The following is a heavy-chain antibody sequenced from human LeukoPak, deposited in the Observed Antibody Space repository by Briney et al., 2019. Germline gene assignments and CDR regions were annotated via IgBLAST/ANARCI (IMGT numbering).Heavy chain of an antibody. V-gene: IGHV4-61*01. D-gene: IGHD6-13*01. CDR2: IYYSGST. Sequence: PSETLSLTCTVSGGSVSSGSYYWSWIRQPPGKGLEWIGYIYYSGSTNYNPSLKSRVTISVDTSKNQFSLKLSSVTAADTAAYYCAREAGIAAAGTGVGTFDYWGQGTLVTVSS. CDR3: AREAGIAAAGTGVGTFDY. CDR1: GGSVSSGSYY. J-gene: IGHJ4*02.